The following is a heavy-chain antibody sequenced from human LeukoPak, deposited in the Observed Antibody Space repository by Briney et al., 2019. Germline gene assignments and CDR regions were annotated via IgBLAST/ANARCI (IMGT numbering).Heavy chain of an antibody. D-gene: IGHD3-22*01. CDR3: ASAPFTYYYDSSLIRGIDY. CDR1: GGTFSSYA. J-gene: IGHJ4*02. V-gene: IGHV1-69*04. CDR2: IIPILGIA. Sequence: ASVKVSCTASGGTFSSYAISWVRQAPGQGLEWMGRIIPILGIANYAQKFQGRVTITADKSTSTAYMELSSLRSEDTAVYYCASAPFTYYYDSSLIRGIDYWGQGTLVTVSS.